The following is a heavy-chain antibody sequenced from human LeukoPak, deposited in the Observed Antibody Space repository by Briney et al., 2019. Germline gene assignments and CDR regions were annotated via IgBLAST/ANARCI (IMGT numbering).Heavy chain of an antibody. D-gene: IGHD2-2*01. J-gene: IGHJ5*02. V-gene: IGHV4-30-4*08. CDR3: ARGVVPAATNWFDP. CDR2: IYYSGST. CDR1: GGSISSGDYY. Sequence: SETLSLTCTVSGGSISSGDYYWSWIRQPPGKGLEWIGYIYYSGSTYYNPSLKSRVTISVDTSKNQFSLKLSSVTAADTAVYYCARGVVPAATNWFDPWGQGTLVTVSS.